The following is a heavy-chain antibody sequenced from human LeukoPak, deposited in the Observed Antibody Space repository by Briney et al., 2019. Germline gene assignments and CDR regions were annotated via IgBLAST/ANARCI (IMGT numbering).Heavy chain of an antibody. D-gene: IGHD6-13*01. CDR3: AKGPGLGAGKRYLDL. V-gene: IGHV3-23*01. J-gene: IGHJ2*01. CDR1: GFTFSSYA. Sequence: PGGSLRLSCAASGFTFSSYAMSWVRQAPGKGLEWVSAISGSGGSTYYADSVKGRFTISRDNAKNALYLQMNSLRPEDTAVYYCAKGPGLGAGKRYLDLWGRGTLVTVSS. CDR2: ISGSGGST.